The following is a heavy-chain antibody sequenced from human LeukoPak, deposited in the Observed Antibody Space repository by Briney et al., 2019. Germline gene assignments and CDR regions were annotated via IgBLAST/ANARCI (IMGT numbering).Heavy chain of an antibody. J-gene: IGHJ6*02. V-gene: IGHV4-34*01. CDR2: INHSGST. Sequence: PSETLSLTCAVYGGSSSGYYWSWIRQPPGKGLEWIGEINHSGSTNYNPSLKSRVTISVDTSKNQFSLKLSSVTAADTAVYYCARSGDKASYGMDVWAKGPRSPSP. D-gene: IGHD4-17*01. CDR1: GGSSSGYY. CDR3: ARSGDKASYGMDV.